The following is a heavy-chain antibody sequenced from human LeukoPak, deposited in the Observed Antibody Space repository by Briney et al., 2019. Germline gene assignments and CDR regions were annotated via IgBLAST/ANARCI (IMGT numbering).Heavy chain of an antibody. CDR2: INPSGGST. V-gene: IGHV1-46*01. D-gene: IGHD1-1*01. Sequence: ASVKVSXKASGYTFTSYYMHWVRQAPGQGLEWMGIINPSGGSTSYAQKFQGRVTMTRDTSTSTVYMELSSLRSEDTAVYYCARSTGLEGDYYYYYMDVWGKGTTVTVSS. CDR1: GYTFTSYY. J-gene: IGHJ6*03. CDR3: ARSTGLEGDYYYYYMDV.